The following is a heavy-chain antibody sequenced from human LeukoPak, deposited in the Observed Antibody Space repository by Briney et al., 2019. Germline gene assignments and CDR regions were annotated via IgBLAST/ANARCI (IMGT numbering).Heavy chain of an antibody. CDR3: ARPTTVTTHYFQL. D-gene: IGHD4-17*01. Sequence: ETRSLTCAVYGGSFSGYYWTWISQPPGKGLEWIGEINHSGSTNYNPSLKSRVTISVDTSKNQFSLKLSSVTAADTAVYYCARPTTVTTHYFQLWAQGTLVTVSS. CDR1: GGSFSGYY. V-gene: IGHV4-34*01. CDR2: INHSGST. J-gene: IGHJ1*01.